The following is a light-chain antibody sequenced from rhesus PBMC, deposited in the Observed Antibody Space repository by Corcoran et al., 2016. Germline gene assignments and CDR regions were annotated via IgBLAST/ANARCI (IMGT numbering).Light chain of an antibody. CDR1: QSVGRT. V-gene: IGKV3-35*02. CDR2: YTS. CDR3: QKYSDWPFT. Sequence: ETVMMQSPATLSLSPGERATLSCRASQSVGRTLAWYQQKPGQAPRPLIYYTSNRATGIPDRFSGRGSGTEFTLTISSLEPEDVGVYYCQKYSDWPFTFGPGTKLDI. J-gene: IGKJ3*01.